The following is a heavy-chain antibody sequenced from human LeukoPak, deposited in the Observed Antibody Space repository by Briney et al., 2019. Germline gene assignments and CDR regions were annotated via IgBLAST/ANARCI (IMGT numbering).Heavy chain of an antibody. V-gene: IGHV4-28*03. J-gene: IGHJ3*02. CDR2: LYYSGST. CDR3: ARGGSGISNAFDI. D-gene: IGHD3-10*01. CDR1: GYSISSNNW. Sequence: SETLSLTCAASGYSISSNNWWAWIRQPPGKGLEWIGYLYYSGSTNSNPSLKSRVTMSVDTSKNQFSLKLRSVTAADTAVYYCARGGSGISNAFDIWGQGTMVTVSS.